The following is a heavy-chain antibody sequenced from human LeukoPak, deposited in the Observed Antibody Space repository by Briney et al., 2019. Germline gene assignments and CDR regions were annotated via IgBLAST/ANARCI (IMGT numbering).Heavy chain of an antibody. V-gene: IGHV4-59*08. D-gene: IGHD6-13*01. CDR2: IYYTGST. CDR3: ARLRPSIGAAGTFDY. CDR1: GGSIRGYF. Sequence: SETLSLTCTVSGGSIRGYFWTWIRQPPGKGLEWIGYIYYTGSTKYNASLKSRVTISVDTSKSQFSLKLSSVTAADTAVYYCARLRPSIGAAGTFDYWGQGTLVTVSS. J-gene: IGHJ4*02.